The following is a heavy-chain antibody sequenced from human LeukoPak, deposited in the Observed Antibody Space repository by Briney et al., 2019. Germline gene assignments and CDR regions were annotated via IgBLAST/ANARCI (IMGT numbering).Heavy chain of an antibody. CDR2: IIPILGIA. D-gene: IGHD3-9*01. V-gene: IGHV1-69*04. Sequence: APVKVSCKASGGTFSSYAISWVRQAPGQGLEWMGRIIPILGIANYAQKFQGRVTITADKSTSTAYMELSSLRSEDTAVYYCAGDILTGYSTAYYYYGMDVWGQGTTVTASS. CDR3: AGDILTGYSTAYYYYGMDV. CDR1: GGTFSSYA. J-gene: IGHJ6*02.